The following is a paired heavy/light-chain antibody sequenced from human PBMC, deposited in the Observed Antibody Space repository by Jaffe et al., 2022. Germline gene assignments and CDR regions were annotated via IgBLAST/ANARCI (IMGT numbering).Light chain of an antibody. CDR1: QSVTNMY. V-gene: IGKV3-20*01. CDR2: GAS. J-gene: IGKJ2*01. Sequence: EIVLTQSPGTLSLSPGERATLSCRASQSVTNMYLAWYQQRPGQAPRLLISGASTRATGIPDRFSGSGSGTDFTLTISRLEPEDFAVYYCQHYGSSPPYTFGQGTRLEIK. CDR3: QHYGSSPPYT.
Heavy chain of an antibody. J-gene: IGHJ4*02. V-gene: IGHV1-46*01. CDR1: GYTFGHNY. CDR3: ARDFMVKGALGY. Sequence: QVQLVQSGAEVRKPGASVKVSCKASGYTFGHNYLHWVRQAPGQGIEWMGLINPNGGDTNYAQKFQGRVTVTRDTATTTVYMELSSLRSDDTALYYCARDFMVKGALGYWGQGTPVTVSA. D-gene: IGHD3-10*01. CDR2: INPNGGDT.